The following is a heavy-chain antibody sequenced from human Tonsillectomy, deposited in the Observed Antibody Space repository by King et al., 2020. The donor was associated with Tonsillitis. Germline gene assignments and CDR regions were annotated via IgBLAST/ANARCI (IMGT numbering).Heavy chain of an antibody. V-gene: IGHV4-59*08. Sequence: QLQESGPGLVKPSETLSLTCTVSGSISGSYWSWIRQPPGKGLEWIGYIYYSGTTNYNPSLRSRVTISVDTSKNQFSLKLISVTAADTAVYYCARLDYFGSGSYWYFDLWGRGTLVTVSS. CDR3: ARLDYFGSGSYWYFDL. CDR2: IYYSGTT. D-gene: IGHD3-10*01. CDR1: GSISGSY. J-gene: IGHJ2*01.